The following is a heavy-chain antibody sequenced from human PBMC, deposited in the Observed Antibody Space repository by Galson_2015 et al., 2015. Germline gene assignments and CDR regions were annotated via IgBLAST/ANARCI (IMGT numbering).Heavy chain of an antibody. V-gene: IGHV3-48*03. J-gene: IGHJ6*03. CDR3: ARGDSNYGLHYYYMDV. CDR2: VSNSGSIM. Sequence: SLRLSCAASGFAFSGYGMHWVRQAPGKGLEWVSFVSNSGSIMKYADSVRGRVTISRDNAKNSLFLQMNSLRAEDTAVYYCARGDSNYGLHYYYMDVCGKGTPATVSS. CDR1: GFAFSGYG. D-gene: IGHD4-11*01.